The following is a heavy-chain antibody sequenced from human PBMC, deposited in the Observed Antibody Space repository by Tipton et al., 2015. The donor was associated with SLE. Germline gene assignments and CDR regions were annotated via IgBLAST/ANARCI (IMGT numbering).Heavy chain of an antibody. CDR2: ISGFSGNT. CDR1: GYTFSNYG. CDR3: VRRRPHSSSTDAATDL. J-gene: IGHJ3*01. Sequence: QVQLVQSGAEVKKSGAPVKVSCKASGYTFSNYGITWVRQAPGQGLEWMGWISGFSGNTNFAQKFKGRVIVSTDKSMNTAYMELWSLRSDDTAMYYCVRRRPHSSSTDAATDLCRRDTMVTVSS. D-gene: IGHD6-13*01. V-gene: IGHV1-18*01.